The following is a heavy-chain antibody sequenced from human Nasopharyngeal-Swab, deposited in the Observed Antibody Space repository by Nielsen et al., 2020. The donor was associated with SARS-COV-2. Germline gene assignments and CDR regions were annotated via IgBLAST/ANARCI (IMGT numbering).Heavy chain of an antibody. V-gene: IGHV4-34*01. Sequence: PETLSLTCAVYGGSFSGYYWSWIRQPPGKGLEWIGEINHSGSTNYNPSFKSRVTISVDTSKNQFSLKLTSVTAANTAVYYCARERQLPQYDDDYDYMDVWGKGTTVTVSS. D-gene: IGHD2-2*01. CDR3: ARERQLPQYDDDYDYMDV. J-gene: IGHJ6*03. CDR2: INHSGST. CDR1: GGSFSGYY.